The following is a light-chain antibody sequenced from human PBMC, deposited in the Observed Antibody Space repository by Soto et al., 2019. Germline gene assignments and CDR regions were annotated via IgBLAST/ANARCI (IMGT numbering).Light chain of an antibody. CDR1: QGIRNY. J-gene: IGKJ5*01. V-gene: IGKV1-16*01. Sequence: DIQMTQSPSSLSASVGDRVTITCRASQGIRNYLAWYQQKPGKVPKLLIYAASTLENGVPTRFSGTGSETEFTLTVSSLQPDDSATYYCQQYNDYITFGQGTRLEI. CDR3: QQYNDYIT. CDR2: AAS.